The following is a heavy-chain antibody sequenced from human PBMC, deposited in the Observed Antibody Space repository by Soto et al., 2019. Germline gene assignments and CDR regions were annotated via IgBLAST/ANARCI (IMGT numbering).Heavy chain of an antibody. CDR3: AKDRRQLSALDM. J-gene: IGHJ3*02. CDR1: GFIFSSYG. V-gene: IGHV3-30*18. Sequence: PXGSLGLSTAASGFIFSSYGMHGVRQAPGRGLEWVTVISNDGNRKYYGESVKGRFSVSRDNDKDTLYLQMNGLRPEDTGVYYCAKDRRQLSALDMWGQGTTVTVSS. D-gene: IGHD6-6*01. CDR2: ISNDGNRK.